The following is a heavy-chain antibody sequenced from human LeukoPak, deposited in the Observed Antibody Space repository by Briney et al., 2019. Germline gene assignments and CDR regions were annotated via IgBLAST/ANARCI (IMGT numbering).Heavy chain of an antibody. Sequence: SQTLSLTCVISGDSVSSISVAWNWIRQSPSRGLEWLGRTYYRSTRYHEYAASVKNRVTINPDTSRNQFSLELKSVTPEDTALYYCARDRYCSSFSCSFDYWGQGTLVTVSS. CDR3: ARDRYCSSFSCSFDY. CDR2: TYYRSTRYH. J-gene: IGHJ4*02. V-gene: IGHV6-1*01. D-gene: IGHD2-2*01. CDR1: GDSVSSISVA.